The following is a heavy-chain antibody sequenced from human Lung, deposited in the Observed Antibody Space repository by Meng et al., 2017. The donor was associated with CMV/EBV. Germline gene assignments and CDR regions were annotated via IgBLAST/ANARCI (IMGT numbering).Heavy chain of an antibody. J-gene: IGHJ1*01. CDR2: IPHRGSS. CDR3: LRRSGGSV. Sequence: QVHLRESAPARAKPPETLALPCAVSGASITNHNWWAWVRQPPGKGLEWIGEIPHRGSSAYNPSLKSRVSMSIDKSKNQFSLKLTSVTAADTAVYHCLRRSGGSVWGQGTLVTVSS. D-gene: IGHD3-10*01. CDR1: GASITNHNW. V-gene: IGHV4-4*03.